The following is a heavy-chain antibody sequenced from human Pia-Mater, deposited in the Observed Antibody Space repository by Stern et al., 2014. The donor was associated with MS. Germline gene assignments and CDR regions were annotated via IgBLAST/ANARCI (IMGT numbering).Heavy chain of an antibody. CDR2: IWYDGSNK. CDR1: GFTFSSYG. V-gene: IGHV3-33*01. Sequence: QVQLVQSGGGVVQPGRSLRLSCAAFGFTFSSYGMHWVRQAPGKGLEWVAVIWYDGSNKYYADSVKGRFTISRDNSKNTLYLQMNSLRAEDTAVYYCARDSDSSGYYYGDAFDIWGQGTMVTVSS. D-gene: IGHD3-22*01. CDR3: ARDSDSSGYYYGDAFDI. J-gene: IGHJ3*02.